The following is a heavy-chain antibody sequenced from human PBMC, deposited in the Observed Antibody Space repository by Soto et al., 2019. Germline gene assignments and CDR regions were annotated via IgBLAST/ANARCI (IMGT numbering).Heavy chain of an antibody. Sequence: QVHLQESGPGLVKPSETLSLTCTVSGGSISNYYWSWIRQPPGGGLEWIGYIYYSGSTNYNPALKSRITISVGTSRKEFSLRLTSVTAADSAVYYCARDPGGRFDSWGKGTLVTVSS. V-gene: IGHV4-59*01. D-gene: IGHD1-26*01. J-gene: IGHJ4*02. CDR1: GGSISNYY. CDR3: ARDPGGRFDS. CDR2: IYYSGST.